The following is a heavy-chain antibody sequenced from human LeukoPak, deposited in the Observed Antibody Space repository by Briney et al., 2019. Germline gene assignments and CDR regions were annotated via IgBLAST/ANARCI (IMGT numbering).Heavy chain of an antibody. CDR2: INPNSGGT. Sequence: ASVKVSCKASGYTFTGYYMHWVRQAPGQGLEWMGWINPNSGGTNYAQKFQGRVTMTRDTSISTAYMELSRLRSDDTAVYHCARDMIGYSYGTDYWGQGTLVTVSS. V-gene: IGHV1-2*02. J-gene: IGHJ4*02. D-gene: IGHD5-18*01. CDR1: GYTFTGYY. CDR3: ARDMIGYSYGTDY.